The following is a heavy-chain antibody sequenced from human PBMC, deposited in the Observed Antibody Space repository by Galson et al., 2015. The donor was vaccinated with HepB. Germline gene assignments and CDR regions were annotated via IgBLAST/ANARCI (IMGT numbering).Heavy chain of an antibody. CDR1: GFTVSTNY. CDR3: ARGYLAAAGTNFDY. J-gene: IGHJ4*02. V-gene: IGHV3-66*01. CDR2: FYSGGTT. D-gene: IGHD6-13*01. Sequence: SLRLSCAASGFTVSTNYMSWVRQAPGKGLEWVSVFYSGGTTYYADSVKGRFTISRDNSKNTLYLQMKSLRAEDTAVYYCARGYLAAAGTNFDYWGQGTLVTVSS.